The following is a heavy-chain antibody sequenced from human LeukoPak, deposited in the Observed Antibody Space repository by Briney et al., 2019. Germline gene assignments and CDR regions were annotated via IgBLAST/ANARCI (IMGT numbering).Heavy chain of an antibody. CDR3: AKAVARYYDGSSEFDY. CDR1: GFTFSSYA. J-gene: IGHJ4*02. CDR2: ISGSGGST. D-gene: IGHD3-22*01. Sequence: PGGSLRLSCAASGFTFSSYAMSWVRQAPGKGLEWVSAISGSGGSTYYADSVKGRFTISRDNSKNTLYLKMNSLRAEDTAVYYCAKAVARYYDGSSEFDYWGQGTLVTVSS. V-gene: IGHV3-23*01.